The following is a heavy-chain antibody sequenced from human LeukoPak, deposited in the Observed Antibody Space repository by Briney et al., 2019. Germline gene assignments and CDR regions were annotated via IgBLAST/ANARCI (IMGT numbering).Heavy chain of an antibody. CDR2: IHHSGST. Sequence: SETLSLACAVYGGSFSGDYWSWIRQPPGKGLEWIGEIHHSGSTNYNPSLKSRVTISVDTSKNQFSLKLTSVTAADTAVYYCARGPGDYDILAAYWGQGTLVTVSS. D-gene: IGHD3-9*01. V-gene: IGHV4-34*01. CDR3: ARGPGDYDILAAY. CDR1: GGSFSGDY. J-gene: IGHJ4*02.